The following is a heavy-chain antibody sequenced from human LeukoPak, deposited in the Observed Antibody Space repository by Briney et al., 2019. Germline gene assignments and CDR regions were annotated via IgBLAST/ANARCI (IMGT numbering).Heavy chain of an antibody. D-gene: IGHD7-27*01. CDR2: ISGSGGGT. J-gene: IGHJ2*01. Sequence: GGSLRLSCAASGFTFSSYAMNWVRQAPGKGLEWVSGISGSGGGTYYADSVKGRFTISRDNSKNTLYLQMNSLRPDDTAFYYCAKATGDWYFDLWGRGTLVTVSS. CDR3: AKATGDWYFDL. V-gene: IGHV3-23*01. CDR1: GFTFSSYA.